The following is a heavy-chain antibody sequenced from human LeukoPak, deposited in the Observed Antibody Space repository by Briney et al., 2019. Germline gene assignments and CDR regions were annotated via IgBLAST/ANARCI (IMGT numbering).Heavy chain of an antibody. CDR2: ISRDGSNK. Sequence: GGSLRLSCAASGFTFSSYAMHWVRQAPGKGLEWVAVISRDGSNKYYADSVKGRFTISRDNSKNTLYLQMNSLRAEDTAVYYCARSVAGSFDYWGQGTLVTVSS. J-gene: IGHJ4*02. V-gene: IGHV3-30-3*01. CDR3: ARSVAGSFDY. CDR1: GFTFSSYA. D-gene: IGHD6-19*01.